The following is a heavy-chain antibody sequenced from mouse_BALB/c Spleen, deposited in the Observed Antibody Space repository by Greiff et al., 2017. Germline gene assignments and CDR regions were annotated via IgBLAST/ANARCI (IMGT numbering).Heavy chain of an antibody. D-gene: IGHD2-2*01. Sequence: VMLVESGPGLVAPSQSLSITCTVSGFSLTSYGVHWVRQPPGKGLEWLGVIWAGGSTNYNSALMSRLSISKDNSKSQVFLKMNSLQTDDTAMYYCARWFYWYFDVWGAGTTVTVSS. CDR3: ARWFYWYFDV. J-gene: IGHJ1*01. CDR1: GFSLTSYG. CDR2: IWAGGST. V-gene: IGHV2-9*02.